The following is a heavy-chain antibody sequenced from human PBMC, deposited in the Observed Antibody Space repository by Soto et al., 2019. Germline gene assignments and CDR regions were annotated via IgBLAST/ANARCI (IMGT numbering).Heavy chain of an antibody. CDR1: GFTFDDYA. J-gene: IGHJ4*02. CDR3: ATTRDSGKCGNNCQGISQGAI. CDR2: ISWNSANI. D-gene: IGHD2-15*01. Sequence: ALTRSYTASGFTFDDYAMHCVRQGPGKGLEWVSGISWNSANIFYDDSVKGRFTISRDNAKNSFSLQMNSLRPEDTALYYCATTRDSGKCGNNCQGISQGAIWGPGPLVIVSA. V-gene: IGHV3-9*01.